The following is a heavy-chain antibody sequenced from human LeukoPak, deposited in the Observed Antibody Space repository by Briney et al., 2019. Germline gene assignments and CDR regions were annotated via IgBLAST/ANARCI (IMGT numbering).Heavy chain of an antibody. CDR3: ARGRYSSSWYGSFDY. V-gene: IGHV4-59*01. D-gene: IGHD6-13*01. Sequence: KTSETLSLTCTVSGGSISSYYWSWIRQPPGKGLEWIGYIYYSGSTNYNPSLKSRVTISVDTSKNQFSLKLGSVTAADTAVYYCARGRYSSSWYGSFDYWGQGTLVTVSS. CDR2: IYYSGST. CDR1: GGSISSYY. J-gene: IGHJ4*02.